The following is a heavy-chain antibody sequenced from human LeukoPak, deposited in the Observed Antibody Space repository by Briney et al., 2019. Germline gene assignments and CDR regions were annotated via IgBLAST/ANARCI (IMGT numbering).Heavy chain of an antibody. CDR2: INHSGST. CDR3: ARTPYIVVVPAAVSFSMDV. CDR1: GGSFSGYY. J-gene: IGHJ6*02. V-gene: IGHV4-34*01. Sequence: SETLSLTCAVYGGSFSGYYWSWTRQPPGKGLEWIGEINHSGSTNYNPSLKSRVTISVDTSKNQFSLKLSSVTAADTAVYYCARTPYIVVVPAAVSFSMDVWGQGTTVTVSS. D-gene: IGHD2-2*01.